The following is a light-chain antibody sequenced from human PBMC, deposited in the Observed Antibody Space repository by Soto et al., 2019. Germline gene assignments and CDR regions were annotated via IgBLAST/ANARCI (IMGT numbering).Light chain of an antibody. CDR2: AAS. J-gene: IGKJ4*01. CDR1: QSVSSSY. CDR3: QQYGGSPA. Sequence: EIVLTQSPGTLSLSPGERATLSCRASQSVSSSYLAWYQQKPGQATRLLIYAASSRATGIPDRFSGSGSGKDFTLTISRLEPEDFAVYYCQQYGGSPAFGGGTKVEIK. V-gene: IGKV3-20*01.